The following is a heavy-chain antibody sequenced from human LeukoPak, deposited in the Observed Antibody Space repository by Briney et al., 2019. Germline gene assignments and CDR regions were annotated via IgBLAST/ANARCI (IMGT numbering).Heavy chain of an antibody. V-gene: IGHV4-30-4*01. Sequence: SQTLSLTCTVSGGSISSGDYYWSWIRQPPGKGLEWIGYIYYSGSTYYNPSLKSRVTISVDTSKNQFSLKLSSVTAADAAVYYCARDRSNIYCSGTAFDIWGQGTMVTVSS. CDR1: GGSISSGDYY. CDR2: IYYSGST. D-gene: IGHD3-10*01. CDR3: ARDRSNIYCSGTAFDI. J-gene: IGHJ3*02.